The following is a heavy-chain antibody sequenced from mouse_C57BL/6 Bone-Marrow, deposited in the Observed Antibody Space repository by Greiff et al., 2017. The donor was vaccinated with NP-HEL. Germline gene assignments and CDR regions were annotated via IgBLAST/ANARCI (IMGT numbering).Heavy chain of an antibody. CDR3: ARSITGTWFAY. V-gene: IGHV1-42*01. D-gene: IGHD4-1*01. CDR1: GYSFTGYY. J-gene: IGHJ3*01. CDR2: INPSTGGT. Sequence: VQLQQSGPELVKPGASVKISCKASGYSFTGYYMNWVKQSPEKSLEWIGEINPSTGGTTYNQKFKAKATLTVDKSSSTAYMQLKSLTSEDSAVYYCARSITGTWFAYWGQGTLVTVSA.